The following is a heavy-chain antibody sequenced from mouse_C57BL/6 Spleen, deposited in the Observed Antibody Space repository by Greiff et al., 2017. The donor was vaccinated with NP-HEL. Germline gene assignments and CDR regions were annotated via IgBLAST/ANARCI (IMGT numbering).Heavy chain of an antibody. CDR2: IHPSDSDT. J-gene: IGHJ2*01. D-gene: IGHD2-4*01. CDR1: GYTFTSYW. V-gene: IGHV1-74*01. CDR3: AISYYDYDYFDY. Sequence: QVQLQQPGAELVKPGASVKVSCKASGYTFTSYWMHWVKQRPGQGLEWTGRIHPSDSDTNYNQKFKGKATLTVDKSSSTAYMQLSSLTSEDSAVYYCAISYYDYDYFDYWGQGTTLTVSS.